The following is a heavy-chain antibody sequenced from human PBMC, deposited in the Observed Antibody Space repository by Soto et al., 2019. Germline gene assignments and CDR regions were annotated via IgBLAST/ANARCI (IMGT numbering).Heavy chain of an antibody. V-gene: IGHV3-30*18. J-gene: IGHJ4*02. CDR3: ANGLSVIQPWLMDAY. CDR1: GFTFRSYG. CDR2: ISYDGSNE. Sequence: QVQLVESGGGVVQPGRSLRLSCAVSGFTFRSYGMHWVRQAPGKGLEWVAGISYDGSNEDYADSVKGRFTISRDNSKNTSYLQMNGLRGEATAVYYCANGLSVIQPWLMDAYWGQGTLVTVSS. D-gene: IGHD5-18*01.